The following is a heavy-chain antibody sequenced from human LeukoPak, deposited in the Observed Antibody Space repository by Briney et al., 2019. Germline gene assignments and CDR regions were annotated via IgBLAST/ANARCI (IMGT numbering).Heavy chain of an antibody. J-gene: IGHJ4*02. V-gene: IGHV1-2*06. D-gene: IGHD3-10*01. CDR3: ARGGSGSGYLYYFDY. CDR2: INPNSGGI. Sequence: GASVKVSCKASGSSFSDYSMHWVRQAPGQGLEWMGRINPNSGGISYAEHFQGRVSMTRDTSISTTYMELSGLTSDDTAVYYCARGGSGSGYLYYFDYWGQGTLVSVSS. CDR1: GSSFSDYS.